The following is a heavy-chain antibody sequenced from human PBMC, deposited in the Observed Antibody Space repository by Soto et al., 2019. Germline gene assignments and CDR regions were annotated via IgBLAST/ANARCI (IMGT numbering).Heavy chain of an antibody. CDR2: IYYSGRT. CDR3: ARVVGYCSGGTCYSGRFDP. CDR1: GGSISSYY. J-gene: IGHJ5*02. D-gene: IGHD2-15*01. Sequence: QVQLQESGPRLVEPSETLSLTCTVSGGSISSYYWSWIRQPPGKGLEWIGYIYYSGRTNYNPSLKSRVTKSVDTSKNQFSLNLRSVTAADTAVYYCARVVGYCSGGTCYSGRFDPWGQGTLVTVSS. V-gene: IGHV4-59*01.